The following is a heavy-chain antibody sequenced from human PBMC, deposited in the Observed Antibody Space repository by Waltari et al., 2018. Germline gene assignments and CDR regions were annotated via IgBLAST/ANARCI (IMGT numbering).Heavy chain of an antibody. Sequence: QVTLKESGPVLVKPKETLTLTCTVSGFSLSQDGVGVSWIRQSPGKALEWLTSIFSRDQKSFSPSLQSRLTSSKDSSKSQVVLTMTNMDPGDTATYFCARNLNEYGDFVYFDSWGQGTLVTVSS. V-gene: IGHV2-26*01. J-gene: IGHJ4*02. CDR2: IFSRDQK. CDR3: ARNLNEYGDFVYFDS. D-gene: IGHD4-17*01. CDR1: GFSLSQDGVG.